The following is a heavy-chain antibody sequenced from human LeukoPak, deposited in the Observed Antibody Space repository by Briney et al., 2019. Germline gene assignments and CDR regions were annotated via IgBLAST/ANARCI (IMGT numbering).Heavy chain of an antibody. D-gene: IGHD3-9*01. V-gene: IGHV3-7*01. CDR3: ARAPTGYIDY. CDR1: GFTFSIYW. Sequence: PGGSLRLSCVASGFTFSIYWINWVRQAPGKGLEWLANIKEDGSEKYYVDSVKGRFTISRDNAKNSLYLQMNSLRPEDTAVYYCARAPTGYIDYWGQGTLVTVSS. J-gene: IGHJ4*02. CDR2: IKEDGSEK.